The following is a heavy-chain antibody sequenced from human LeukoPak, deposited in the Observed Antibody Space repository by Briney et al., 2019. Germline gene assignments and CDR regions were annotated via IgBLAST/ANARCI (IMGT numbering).Heavy chain of an antibody. D-gene: IGHD6-19*01. J-gene: IGHJ4*02. CDR1: GFTFSSYA. V-gene: IGHV3-23*01. Sequence: GGSLRLSCAASGFTFSSYALSWVRQTPGKGLEWVSAITASGGNSYYTDSVKGRFTISRDISKSTLYLQLNSLRAEDTAVYYCARARRYTSDLDYWGQGTLVTVSS. CDR2: ITASGGNS. CDR3: ARARRYTSDLDY.